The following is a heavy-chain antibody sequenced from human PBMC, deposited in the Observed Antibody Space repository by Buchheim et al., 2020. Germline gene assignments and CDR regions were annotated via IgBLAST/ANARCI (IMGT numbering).Heavy chain of an antibody. Sequence: QVQLVQSGAEVKKPGASVKVSCKASGYTFTGYYMHWVRQAPGQGLEWMGRINPNSGGTNYAHKFQGRVTMTRDTSISTAYMELSRLRSDDTAVYYCARVSKGDYVGYLFVGGYWFDPWGQGTL. V-gene: IGHV1-2*06. D-gene: IGHD4-17*01. J-gene: IGHJ5*02. CDR2: INPNSGGT. CDR1: GYTFTGYY. CDR3: ARVSKGDYVGYLFVGGYWFDP.